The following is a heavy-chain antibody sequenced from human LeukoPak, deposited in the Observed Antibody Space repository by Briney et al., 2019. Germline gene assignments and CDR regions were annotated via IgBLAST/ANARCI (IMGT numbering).Heavy chain of an antibody. D-gene: IGHD3-10*01. V-gene: IGHV1-2*02. CDR2: INPNGGGT. J-gene: IGHJ4*02. Sequence: ASVTLSCKASGYTFTGYYMHWVRQAPGQGLEWMGWINPNGGGTNYAQKFQDRITTTRDTSISTAYMELSRLRSDDTAVYYCARVQITMVQQAKFDYWGQGTLVTGSS. CDR3: ARVQITMVQQAKFDY. CDR1: GYTFTGYY.